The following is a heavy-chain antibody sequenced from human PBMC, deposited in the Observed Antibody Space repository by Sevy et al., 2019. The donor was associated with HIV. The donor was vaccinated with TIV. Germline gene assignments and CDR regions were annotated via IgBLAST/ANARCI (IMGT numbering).Heavy chain of an antibody. V-gene: IGHV3-23*01. CDR1: GFTVSTYS. CDR3: AKFAGDFPHFDF. CDR2: ISDTGTSS. D-gene: IGHD7-27*01. J-gene: IGHJ4*02. Sequence: GGSLRLSCAASGFTVSTYSMTWVRQAPRKGLEWVSAISDTGTSSYYTDSVEGLFTISRDNAKSTLFLHMNSLRAEDTALYYCAKFAGDFPHFDFWGLGTLVTVSS.